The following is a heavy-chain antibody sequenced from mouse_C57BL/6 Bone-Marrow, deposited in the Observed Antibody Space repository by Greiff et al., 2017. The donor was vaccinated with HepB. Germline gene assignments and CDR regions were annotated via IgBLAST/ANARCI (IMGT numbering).Heavy chain of an antibody. V-gene: IGHV5-15*01. CDR2: ISNLAYSI. D-gene: IGHD1-1*01. CDR3: ARHNGSSYRYAMDY. CDR1: GFTFSDYG. J-gene: IGHJ4*01. Sequence: EVKLLESGGGLVQPGGSLKLSCAASGFTFSDYGMAWVRQAPRKGPEWVAFISNLAYSIYYADTVTGRFTISRENAKNTLYLEMSSLRSEDTAMYYCARHNGSSYRYAMDYWGQGTSVTVSS.